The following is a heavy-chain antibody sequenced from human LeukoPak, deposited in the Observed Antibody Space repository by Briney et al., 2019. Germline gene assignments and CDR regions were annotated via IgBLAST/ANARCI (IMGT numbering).Heavy chain of an antibody. D-gene: IGHD1-26*01. Sequence: GGSLRLSCAASGFTFSTYEMNWVRQAPGKGLECVSYISSSGDTIYYADSVRGRFTISRDNAKNSLYLQMNSLRAEDTAVYYCARLGRGAAGNWFDPWGQGTLVAVSS. CDR2: ISSSGDTI. CDR3: ARLGRGAAGNWFDP. J-gene: IGHJ5*02. V-gene: IGHV3-48*03. CDR1: GFTFSTYE.